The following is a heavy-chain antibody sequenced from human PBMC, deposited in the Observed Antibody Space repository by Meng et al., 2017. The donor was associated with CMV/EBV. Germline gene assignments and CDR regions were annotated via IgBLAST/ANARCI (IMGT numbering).Heavy chain of an antibody. V-gene: IGHV4-39*07. CDR2: IYYSGST. Sequence: QLQPQEPGPGLVKPSETLSLTCTVSGGSISSSSYYWGWIRQPPGKGLEWIGSIYYSGSTYYNPSLKSRVTISVDTSKNQFSLKLSSVTAADTAVYYCVTWLWFGELSGYYFDYWGQGTLVTVSS. D-gene: IGHD3-10*01. CDR3: VTWLWFGELSGYYFDY. CDR1: GGSISSSSYY. J-gene: IGHJ4*02.